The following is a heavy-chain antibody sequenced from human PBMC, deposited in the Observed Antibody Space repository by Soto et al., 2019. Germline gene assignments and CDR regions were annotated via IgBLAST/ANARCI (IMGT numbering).Heavy chain of an antibody. J-gene: IGHJ4*02. D-gene: IGHD3-3*01. CDR3: ARVKFFDDFWSGYYPSFFDY. Sequence: SETLSLTCTVFGGSISGYYWSWIRQPPGKGLEWIGYIFYSGSTDYNPSVKSRVTISVDTSKNQFSLKLSSVTAADTAVYYCARVKFFDDFWSGYYPSFFDYWGQGTLVTVSS. CDR2: IFYSGST. CDR1: GGSISGYY. V-gene: IGHV4-59*01.